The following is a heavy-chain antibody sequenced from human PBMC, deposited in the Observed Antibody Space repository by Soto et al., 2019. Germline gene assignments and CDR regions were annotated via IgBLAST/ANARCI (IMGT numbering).Heavy chain of an antibody. CDR3: ARMIFGRSGEYYFDY. CDR1: GFSLSTSRMC. Sequence: SGPTLVNPTQSLTLTCTFSGFSLSTSRMCVSWIRQPPGKALEWLARIDWDDAKYFNTSLKTRLTVSKDTSKNQVVLTMTNMDPVDTATYYCARMIFGRSGEYYFDYWGQGILVTVSS. V-gene: IGHV2-70*11. CDR2: IDWDDAK. J-gene: IGHJ4*02. D-gene: IGHD3-3*01.